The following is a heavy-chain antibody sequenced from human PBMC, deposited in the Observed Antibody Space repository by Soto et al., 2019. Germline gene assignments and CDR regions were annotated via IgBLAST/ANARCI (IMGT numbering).Heavy chain of an antibody. CDR1: GFTFSSYA. V-gene: IGHV3-30-3*01. J-gene: IGHJ4*02. CDR3: AREGVGEMATIGGGFDY. Sequence: QVQLVESGGGVVQPGRSLRLSCAASGFTFSSYAMHWVRQAPGKGLEWVAVISYDGSNKYYADSVKGRFTISRDNSKNTLYLQMNSLRAEDTAVYYCAREGVGEMATIGGGFDYWGQGTLVTVSS. CDR2: ISYDGSNK. D-gene: IGHD5-12*01.